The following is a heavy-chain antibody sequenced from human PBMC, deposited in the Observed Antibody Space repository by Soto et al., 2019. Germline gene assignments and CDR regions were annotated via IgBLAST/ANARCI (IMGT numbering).Heavy chain of an antibody. CDR2: IDPSDSYT. CDR1: GYSFTIYW. Sequence: GESLKISCKGSGYSFTIYWISWVRQMPGKGLEWMGRIDPSDSYTNYSPSFQGHVTISADKSISTAYLQWSSLKASDTAMYYCXRQSQYYDFWSGYYFDYWGQGTLVTVSS. V-gene: IGHV5-10-1*01. J-gene: IGHJ4*02. CDR3: XRQSQYYDFWSGYYFDY. D-gene: IGHD3-3*01.